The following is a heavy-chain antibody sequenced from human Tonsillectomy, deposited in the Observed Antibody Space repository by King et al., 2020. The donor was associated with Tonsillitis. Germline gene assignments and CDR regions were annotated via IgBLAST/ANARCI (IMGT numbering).Heavy chain of an antibody. CDR2: IYYSGST. Sequence: QVQLQESGPGLVKPSQTLSLTCTVSGGSISSGGYYWSWIRQHPGKGLEWIGYIYYSGSTYYNPSLKSRVTISVDTSKNQFSLKLSSVTAADTAVYYCARVGRVTKLDPWYFDLWGRGTLVTVSS. CDR3: ARVGRVTKLDPWYFDL. J-gene: IGHJ2*01. D-gene: IGHD4-17*01. V-gene: IGHV4-31*03. CDR1: GGSISSGGYY.